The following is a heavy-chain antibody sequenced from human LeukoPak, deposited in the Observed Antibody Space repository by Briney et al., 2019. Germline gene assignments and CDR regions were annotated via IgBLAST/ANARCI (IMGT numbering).Heavy chain of an antibody. CDR3: ARGVGYYGSGPPFDP. CDR1: GGSISSYY. D-gene: IGHD3-10*01. J-gene: IGHJ5*02. V-gene: IGHV4-59*01. Sequence: SETLSLTCTVSGGSISSYYWSWIRQPPGKGLEWIGYIYYSGSTNYNPSLKSRVTISVDTSKNQFSLKLSSVTAADTAVYYCARGVGYYGSGPPFDPWGQGTLVTVSS. CDR2: IYYSGST.